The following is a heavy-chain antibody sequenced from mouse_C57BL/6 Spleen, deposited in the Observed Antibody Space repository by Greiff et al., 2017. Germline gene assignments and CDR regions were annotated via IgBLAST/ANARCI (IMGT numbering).Heavy chain of an antibody. CDR1: GYTFTDYE. J-gene: IGHJ4*01. V-gene: IGHV1-15*01. CDR2: IDPESGGT. Sequence: QVQLLQSGAELVRPGASVTLSCKASGYTFTDYEMHWVKQTPVHGLEWIGAIDPESGGTAYNQKFKGKAILTADKSSSTAYMELRSLTSKDSAVYYCTGDSYAMDYWGPGTSVTVSS. CDR3: TGDSYAMDY.